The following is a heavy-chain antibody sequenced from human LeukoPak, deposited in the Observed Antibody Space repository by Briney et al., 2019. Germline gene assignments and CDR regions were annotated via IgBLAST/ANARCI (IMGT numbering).Heavy chain of an antibody. D-gene: IGHD3-22*01. CDR3: AKDSEYNYDSSGYYLNY. J-gene: IGHJ4*02. CDR2: ISYDGSNQ. V-gene: IGHV3-30*18. Sequence: GGSLRLSCVASGFTFSSFGIHWVRQAPGKGLEWVAGISYDGSNQYYADSVKGRFTISRDNSKNTLYLQMNSLRDEDTAVFYCAKDSEYNYDSSGYYLNYWGQGTPVTVSS. CDR1: GFTFSSFG.